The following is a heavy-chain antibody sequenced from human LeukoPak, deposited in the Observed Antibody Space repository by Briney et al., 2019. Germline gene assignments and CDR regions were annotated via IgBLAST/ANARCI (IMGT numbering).Heavy chain of an antibody. J-gene: IGHJ5*02. CDR2: IYYSGST. CDR3: AREECTWFVP. V-gene: IGHV4-59*01. Sequence: PSETVSLTCTVSGGSISSYYWSWIRQPPGKGLEWIGYIYYSGSTNYNPSLKSRVTISVDTSKNQFSLKLNSVTAADTADYNCAREECTWFVPLGQGSIVTVSS. CDR1: GGSISSYY. D-gene: IGHD2-8*01.